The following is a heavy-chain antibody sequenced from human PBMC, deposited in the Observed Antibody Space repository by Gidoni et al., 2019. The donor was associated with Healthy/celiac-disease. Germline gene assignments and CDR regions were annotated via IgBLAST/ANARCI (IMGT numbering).Heavy chain of an antibody. J-gene: IGHJ4*02. CDR1: GGSISSGGYY. V-gene: IGHV4-31*03. D-gene: IGHD3-10*01. Sequence: QVQLQESGPGLVKPSQTLSLPCTVSGGSISSGGYYWSWIRQHPGKGLEWIGYMYYSGTTYYNPSLKSRATISVDTSKNQFSLKLRSVTAADTAVYYCARGPLLWFGDSWGQGTLVTVSS. CDR2: MYYSGTT. CDR3: ARGPLLWFGDS.